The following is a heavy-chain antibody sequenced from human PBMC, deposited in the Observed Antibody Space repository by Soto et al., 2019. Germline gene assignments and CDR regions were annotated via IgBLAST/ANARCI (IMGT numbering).Heavy chain of an antibody. V-gene: IGHV1-18*01. CDR1: GYTFTNYG. Sequence: QVQLVQSGAEVKKPGASVKVSCKASGYTFTNYGISWVRQAPGQGLEWMGWISGYNGNTIYAQKLLGRVTMTTDTPTSTAYMGLRSLRYDDTAVYYCARGVGSGSYYNQYTWFDPWGQGTLVTVPS. D-gene: IGHD3-10*01. CDR3: ARGVGSGSYYNQYTWFDP. CDR2: ISGYNGNT. J-gene: IGHJ5*02.